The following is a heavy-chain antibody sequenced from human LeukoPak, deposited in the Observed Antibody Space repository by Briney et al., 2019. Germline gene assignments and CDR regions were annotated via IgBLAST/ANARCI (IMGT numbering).Heavy chain of an antibody. V-gene: IGHV4-34*01. CDR3: ASSGYSDS. D-gene: IGHD2-15*01. CDR2: INHSGST. CDR1: GGSFSGYY. J-gene: IGHJ4*02. Sequence: PSETLCLTCAVYGGSFSGYYWSWIRQPPGKGLEWIGEINHSGSTNYNPSLKSRVTMSVDTSKKEFSLKLSSVTAADTAVYYCASSGYSDSWGQGTLVTVSS.